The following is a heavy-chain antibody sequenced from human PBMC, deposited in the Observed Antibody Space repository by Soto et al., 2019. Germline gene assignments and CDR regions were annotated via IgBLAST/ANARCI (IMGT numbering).Heavy chain of an antibody. D-gene: IGHD3-3*01. CDR2: INPSGGST. Sequence: ASVKVSCKASGYSFTSYYMHWVRQAPGEGLEWMGIINPSGGSTSYAQKFQGRVTMTRDTSTSTVYMELSSLRSEDTAVYYCARNEGWSGYYVYNWFDPWGKRTLVTVDS. CDR3: ARNEGWSGYYVYNWFDP. V-gene: IGHV1-46*03. J-gene: IGHJ5*02. CDR1: GYSFTSYY.